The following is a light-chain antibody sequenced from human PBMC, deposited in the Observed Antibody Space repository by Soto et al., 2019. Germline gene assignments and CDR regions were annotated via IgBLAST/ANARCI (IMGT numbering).Light chain of an antibody. CDR1: QSVSSSY. CDR3: QQYNNWRT. CDR2: GAS. J-gene: IGKJ1*01. Sequence: EIVLTQSPGTLSLSPGERATLSCRASQSVSSSYLAWYQQKPGQAPRLLIYGASSRATGIPDRFSGSGSGTEFTLTISSLQSEDFAVYYCQQYNNWRTFGQGTKV. V-gene: IGKV3-20*01.